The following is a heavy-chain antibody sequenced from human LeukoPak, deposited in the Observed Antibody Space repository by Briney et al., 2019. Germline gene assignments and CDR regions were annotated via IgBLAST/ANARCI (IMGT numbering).Heavy chain of an antibody. Sequence: GESLKISCKGSGYSFTSYWIGWVRQMPGKGLEWMGIIYPGDSDTRYSPSFQGQVTISADKSISTAYLQWSSLKASDTAIYYCARPLYCSGGSCYSTHWGQGTLVPVSS. D-gene: IGHD2-15*01. V-gene: IGHV5-51*01. CDR2: IYPGDSDT. CDR3: ARPLYCSGGSCYSTH. CDR1: GYSFTSYW. J-gene: IGHJ1*01.